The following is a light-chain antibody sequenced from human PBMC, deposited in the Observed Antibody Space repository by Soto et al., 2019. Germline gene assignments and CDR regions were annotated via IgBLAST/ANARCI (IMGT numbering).Light chain of an antibody. CDR2: AAS. CDR1: QSVTTY. Sequence: DIQMTQSPSSLSASVGDRFTITCRASQSVTTYLHWYQQKAGEAPKLLIYAASSLQSGVPSRFSGSGSGTDFTLTISSLQPEDFATYYCQQSYSTPTFGQGTRLEIK. J-gene: IGKJ5*01. CDR3: QQSYSTPT. V-gene: IGKV1-39*01.